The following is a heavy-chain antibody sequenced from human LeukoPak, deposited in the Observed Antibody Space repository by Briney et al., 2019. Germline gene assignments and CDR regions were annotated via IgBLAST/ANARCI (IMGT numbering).Heavy chain of an antibody. CDR1: GFSFSTYG. CDR3: AKDYLGSSNAFDV. Sequence: GGSLRLSCAASGFSFSTYGMSWVRQAPGKGLKWVSGISGSGGRTYYADSVKGRFTISRDNSKNTLYLRMNSLRADDTAVYYCAKDYLGSSNAFDVWDRGTMVTVSP. V-gene: IGHV3-23*01. D-gene: IGHD6-13*01. CDR2: ISGSGGRT. J-gene: IGHJ3*01.